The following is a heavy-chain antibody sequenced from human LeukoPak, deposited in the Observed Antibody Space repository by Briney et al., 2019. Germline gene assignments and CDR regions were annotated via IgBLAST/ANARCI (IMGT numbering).Heavy chain of an antibody. D-gene: IGHD3-22*01. V-gene: IGHV3-23*01. CDR2: ISGSGGST. J-gene: IGHJ1*01. Sequence: QPGGSLRLSCAASGFTFSSYAMSWVRQAPGKGLEWVSAISGSGGSTYYADSVKGRFTISRDNSKNTLYLQMNSLRAEDTAVYYCAKLAKPSARSSGYYPKYFQHWGQGTLVTVSS. CDR1: GFTFSSYA. CDR3: AKLAKPSARSSGYYPKYFQH.